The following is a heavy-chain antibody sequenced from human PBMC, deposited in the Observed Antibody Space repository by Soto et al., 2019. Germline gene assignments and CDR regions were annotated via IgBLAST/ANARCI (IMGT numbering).Heavy chain of an antibody. J-gene: IGHJ6*02. V-gene: IGHV3-23*01. CDR1: GFTFSSYA. D-gene: IGHD2-2*01. Sequence: EVQLLESGGGLVQPGGSLRLSCAASGFTFSSYAMSWVRQAPGKGLEWVSAISGSGGSTYYADSVKGRFTISRDNSKNTLYLQRNSLRAQDTAVYYCAKLLGYCSSTSCYAGASASYGMDVWGQGTTVTVSS. CDR2: ISGSGGST. CDR3: AKLLGYCSSTSCYAGASASYGMDV.